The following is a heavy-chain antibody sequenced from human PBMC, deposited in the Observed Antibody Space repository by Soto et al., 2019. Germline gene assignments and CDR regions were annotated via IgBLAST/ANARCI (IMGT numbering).Heavy chain of an antibody. CDR2: ISSTSTFI. D-gene: IGHD4-17*01. J-gene: IGHJ4*02. CDR1: GFTVSGHS. V-gene: IGHV3-21*02. CDR3: ARGDSVTTVTKIDY. Sequence: EVQLVESGGGLVKPGGSLRLSCAASGFTVSGHSMNWVRQAPGKGLEWVSSISSTSTFIYYTDSVKGRFTISRDNAKNSLYLQMNSLRAEDTAVYYCARGDSVTTVTKIDYWGQGSLVTVSS.